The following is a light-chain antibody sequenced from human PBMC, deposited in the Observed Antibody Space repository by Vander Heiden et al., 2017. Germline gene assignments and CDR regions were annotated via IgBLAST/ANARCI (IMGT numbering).Light chain of an antibody. CDR2: RDT. CDR1: NIGTKI. Sequence: SSELTQPLSVSVALGQTARITCTGNNIGTKIVHWYQQRPGQAPVLVIYRDTNRPSGIPERFSGSNSGNTATLTISRARAGDEADYYCQVWDSVTAVFGGGTKLTVL. J-gene: IGLJ3*02. V-gene: IGLV3-9*01. CDR3: QVWDSVTAV.